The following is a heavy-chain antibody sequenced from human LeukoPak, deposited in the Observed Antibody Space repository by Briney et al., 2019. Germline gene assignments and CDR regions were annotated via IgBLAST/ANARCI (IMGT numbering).Heavy chain of an antibody. J-gene: IGHJ4*02. CDR1: GFTFSSYS. Sequence: GGSLRLSCAASGFTFSSYSMNWVRQAPGKGLEWVSYISSSSSTIYYADSVKGRFTISRDNAKNSLYLQMNSLRAEDTAVYYCARDPGYNFFDYWGQGTLVTVSS. CDR2: ISSSSSTI. D-gene: IGHD5-24*01. V-gene: IGHV3-48*01. CDR3: ARDPGYNFFDY.